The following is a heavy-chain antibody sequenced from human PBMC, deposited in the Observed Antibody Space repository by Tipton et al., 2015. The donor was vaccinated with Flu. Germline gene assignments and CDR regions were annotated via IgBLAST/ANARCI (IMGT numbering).Heavy chain of an antibody. Sequence: SLRLSCAASGFTFSTYAMHWVRQAPGKGLEYVSAISGNGGSTDYANSVKGRFTISRDNSKNTLYLQMGSLRTEDMAVYYCVRGGYCSGGSCYLGAFDIWGQGTMVTVSS. J-gene: IGHJ3*02. CDR1: GFTFSTYA. CDR2: ISGNGGST. CDR3: VRGGYCSGGSCYLGAFDI. D-gene: IGHD2-15*01. V-gene: IGHV3-64*01.